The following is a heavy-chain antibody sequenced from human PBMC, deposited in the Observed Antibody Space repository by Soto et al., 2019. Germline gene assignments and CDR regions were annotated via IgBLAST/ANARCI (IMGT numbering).Heavy chain of an antibody. CDR1: GGSFSGYY. CDR3: ARGKSSSWMRLDY. CDR2: INPSGST. Sequence: QVQLQQWGAGLLKPSETLSLTCAVYGGSFSGYYWSWIRQPPGKGLEWIGEINPSGSTNYNPSLKSRVTISVDTSKNQFSLKLSSVTAADTAVYYCARGKSSSWMRLDYWGQGTLVTVSS. J-gene: IGHJ4*02. D-gene: IGHD6-13*01. V-gene: IGHV4-34*01.